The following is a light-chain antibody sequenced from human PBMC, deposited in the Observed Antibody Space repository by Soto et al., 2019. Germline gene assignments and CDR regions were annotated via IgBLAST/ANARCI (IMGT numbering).Light chain of an antibody. Sequence: EIVLTQSPGTLSLSPGERATLSCRASQYVSNSYLAWYQQKPGQAPRLLIYGASGRATAIPDRFSGSGSGTDFTLTISRLEPEDSAVYVCQQYGTSPHTFGQGTKLEIK. CDR2: GAS. J-gene: IGKJ2*01. V-gene: IGKV3-20*01. CDR1: QYVSNSY. CDR3: QQYGTSPHT.